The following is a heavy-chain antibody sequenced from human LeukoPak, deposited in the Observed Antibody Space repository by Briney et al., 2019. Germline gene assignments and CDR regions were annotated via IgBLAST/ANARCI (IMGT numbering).Heavy chain of an antibody. CDR2: ISGSGGST. D-gene: IGHD6-19*01. CDR3: AKDRPSYSSGWGYFDY. Sequence: GGSLRLSCAASGFTFDDYGMSWVRQAPGKGREWASAISGSGGSTYYADSVKGRFTISRDNSKNTLYLQMNSLRAEDTAVYYCAKDRPSYSSGWGYFDYWGQGTLVTVSS. CDR1: GFTFDDYG. V-gene: IGHV3-23*01. J-gene: IGHJ4*02.